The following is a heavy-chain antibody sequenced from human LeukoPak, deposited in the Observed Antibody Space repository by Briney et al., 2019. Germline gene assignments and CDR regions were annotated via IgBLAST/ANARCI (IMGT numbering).Heavy chain of an antibody. CDR3: ARVGYCSSTSCYESGRYYYYYMDV. V-gene: IGHV4-61*02. CDR1: GGSISSGSYY. J-gene: IGHJ6*03. D-gene: IGHD2-2*01. CDR2: IYTSGST. Sequence: PSETLSLTCTVSGGSISSGSYYWSWIRQPAGKGLEWIGRIYTSGSTNYNPSLKSRVTISVDTSKNQFSLKLSSVTAADTAVYYCARVGYCSSTSCYESGRYYYYYMDVWGKGTTVTVSS.